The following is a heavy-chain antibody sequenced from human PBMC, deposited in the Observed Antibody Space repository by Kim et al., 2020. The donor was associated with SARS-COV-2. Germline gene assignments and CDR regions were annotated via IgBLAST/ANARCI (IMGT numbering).Heavy chain of an antibody. Sequence: GGSLRLSCAASGFTFSNYAMNWVRQAPGRGLEWVSGIRGGGANPKYADSVKGRFTISRDNCKNTLYLQMNSLRGDDTALYYCAKCQYSYGSDAFDIWGQGTLVSVSS. V-gene: IGHV3-23*01. D-gene: IGHD5-18*01. CDR3: AKCQYSYGSDAFDI. CDR2: IRGGGANP. J-gene: IGHJ3*02. CDR1: GFTFSNYA.